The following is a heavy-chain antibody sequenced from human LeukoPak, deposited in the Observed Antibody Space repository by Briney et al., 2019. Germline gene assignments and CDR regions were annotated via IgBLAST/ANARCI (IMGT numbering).Heavy chain of an antibody. V-gene: IGHV4-59*01. D-gene: IGHD6-25*01. Sequence: SETLSLTCTVSGGSITTYYWSWIRQSPGKGLEWIGYIYYSGSTNYNPSLKSRVTISVDTSKNQFSLKLSSVTAADTAVYYCARAGGVKTAALDLDYWGQGTLVTVSS. CDR3: ARAGGVKTAALDLDY. J-gene: IGHJ4*02. CDR1: GGSITTYY. CDR2: IYYSGST.